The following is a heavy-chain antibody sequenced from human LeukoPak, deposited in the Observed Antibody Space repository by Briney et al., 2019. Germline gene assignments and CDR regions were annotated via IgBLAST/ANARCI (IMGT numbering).Heavy chain of an antibody. J-gene: IGHJ4*02. D-gene: IGHD1-26*01. CDR3: ASQVGATTFPVDY. CDR1: GYSFTSYW. V-gene: IGHV5-51*01. CDR2: IYPGDYDT. Sequence: GEALKISCKGSGYSFTSYWIGWVRQMPGKGLEWIGIIYPGDYDTRYSPSSQGQVTISADKSISTAYLQWSSLKASDTAMYYCASQVGATTFPVDYWGQGTLVTVSS.